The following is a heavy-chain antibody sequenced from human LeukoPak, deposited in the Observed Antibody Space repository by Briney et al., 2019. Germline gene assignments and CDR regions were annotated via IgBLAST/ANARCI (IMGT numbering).Heavy chain of an antibody. Sequence: SETLSLTCTVSGGSISSSSYYWGWIRQPPGKGLEWIGSIYYSGSTYYNPSLKSRVTISVDTSKNQFSQKLSSVTAADTAVYYCARDLRGAFDYWGQGTLVTVSS. D-gene: IGHD3-16*01. V-gene: IGHV4-39*02. CDR2: IYYSGST. CDR1: GGSISSSSYY. CDR3: ARDLRGAFDY. J-gene: IGHJ4*02.